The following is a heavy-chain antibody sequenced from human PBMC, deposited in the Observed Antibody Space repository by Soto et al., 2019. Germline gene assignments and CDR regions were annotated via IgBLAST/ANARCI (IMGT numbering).Heavy chain of an antibody. CDR2: ILTLLNRT. Sequence: QVHLVQSGTEVKKPGSSVKVSCKASGGTFTYYSFSWVRQSPGQGLEWMGRILTLLNRTTYPQKFQDRVTITPDKSTGTAYMDLSSLRSEDTAVYFCASMNQDNKVAIPTTVSYFDLWGRGTPVTVSS. CDR1: GGTFTYYS. D-gene: IGHD2-21*01. CDR3: ASMNQDNKVAIPTTVSYFDL. V-gene: IGHV1-69*02. J-gene: IGHJ2*01.